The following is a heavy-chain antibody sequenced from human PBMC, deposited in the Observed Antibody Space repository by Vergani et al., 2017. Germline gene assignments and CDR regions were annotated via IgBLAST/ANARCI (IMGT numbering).Heavy chain of an antibody. D-gene: IGHD5-24*01. V-gene: IGHV1-69*08. CDR1: GGTFSSYT. CDR2: IIPILGIA. CDR3: ARDMGLEMATIKDYYYYYMDV. J-gene: IGHJ6*03. Sequence: QVQLVQSGAEVKKPGSSVKVSCKASGGTFSSYTISWVRQAPGQGLEWMGRIIPILGIANYAQKFQGRVTITADKSMSTAYMELSSLRSEDTAVYYCARDMGLEMATIKDYYYYYMDVWGQGTLVTVSS.